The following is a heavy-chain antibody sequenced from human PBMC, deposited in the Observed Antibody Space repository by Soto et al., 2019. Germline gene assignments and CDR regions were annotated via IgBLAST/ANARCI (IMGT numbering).Heavy chain of an antibody. J-gene: IGHJ4*02. CDR2: IWYDGSNK. Sequence: GGSLRLSCAASGFTFSSYGMHWVHQAPGKGLEWVAVIWYDGSNKYYADSVKGRFTISRDNSKNTLYLQMNSLRAEDTAVYYCAREGGSSSRYFDYWGQGTLVTVSS. V-gene: IGHV3-33*08. CDR3: AREGGSSSRYFDY. D-gene: IGHD6-6*01. CDR1: GFTFSSYG.